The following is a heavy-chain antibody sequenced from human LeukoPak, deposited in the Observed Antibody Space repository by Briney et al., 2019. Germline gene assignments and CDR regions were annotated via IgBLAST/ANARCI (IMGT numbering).Heavy chain of an antibody. CDR2: IFPSGGEI. CDR3: ARDFYDSSGYYYDY. CDR1: GFTFSTFA. D-gene: IGHD3-22*01. V-gene: IGHV3-21*01. Sequence: PGGSLRLSCAASGFTFSTFAMIWVRQPPGKGLEWVSSIFPSGGEIHYADSVRGRFTISRDNAKNSLYLQMNGLRAEDTAVYYCARDFYDSSGYYYDYWGQGTLVTVSS. J-gene: IGHJ4*02.